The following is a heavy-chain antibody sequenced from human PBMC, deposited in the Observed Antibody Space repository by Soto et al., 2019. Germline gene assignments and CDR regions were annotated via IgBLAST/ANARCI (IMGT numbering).Heavy chain of an antibody. J-gene: IGHJ6*03. V-gene: IGHV3-23*01. CDR3: AKRGIRPSARGVNYYYMDV. D-gene: IGHD3-10*01. Sequence: GGSLRLSCAASGFTFSSYAMSWVRQAPGKGLEWVSAISGGGGSTYYADSVKGRFTISRENSKNTLYLQMNKLRAEDTAVYYCAKRGIRPSARGVNYYYMDVWGKGTTVTVSS. CDR2: ISGGGGST. CDR1: GFTFSSYA.